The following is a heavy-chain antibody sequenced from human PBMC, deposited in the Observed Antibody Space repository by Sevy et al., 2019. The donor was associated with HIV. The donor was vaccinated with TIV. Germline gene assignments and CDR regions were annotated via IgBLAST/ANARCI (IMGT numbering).Heavy chain of an antibody. CDR3: AGSSGYSGYDSIDS. J-gene: IGHJ4*02. V-gene: IGHV4-59*01. CDR2: IHYSGST. Sequence: SETLSLTCTVSGDSISIYYWSWIRQPPGKGLEWIGYIHYSGSTKYNPSLESRVSISVDTPKNQFSLKLGSVTAADTAVYYCAGSSGYSGYDSIDSWGQGTLVTVSS. D-gene: IGHD5-12*01. CDR1: GDSISIYY.